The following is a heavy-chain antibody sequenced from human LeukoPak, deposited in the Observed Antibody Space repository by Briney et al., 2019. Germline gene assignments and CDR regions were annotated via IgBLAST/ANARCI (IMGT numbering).Heavy chain of an antibody. V-gene: IGHV1-46*01. CDR2: INPSGGST. J-gene: IGHJ6*02. Sequence: ASVKVSCKASGYTFTSYYMHWVRQAPGQGLEWMGIINPSGGSTSYAQKFQGRVTMTRDTSISTAYMELSRLRSDDTAVYYCARDEINIVVVPAAMESYYYYGMDVWGQGTTVTVSS. D-gene: IGHD2-2*01. CDR3: ARDEINIVVVPAAMESYYYYGMDV. CDR1: GYTFTSYY.